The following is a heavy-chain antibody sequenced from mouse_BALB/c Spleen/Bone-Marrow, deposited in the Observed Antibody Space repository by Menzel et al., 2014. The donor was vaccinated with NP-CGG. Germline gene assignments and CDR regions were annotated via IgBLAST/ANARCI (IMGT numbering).Heavy chain of an antibody. V-gene: IGHV3-6*02. J-gene: IGHJ4*01. CDR3: ARGYDYDYAMDY. D-gene: IGHD2-4*01. CDR2: ISYDGSN. Sequence: EVKLVESGPGLVKPSQSLSLPCSVTGYSITSGYYWNWIRQFPGNKLEWMGCISYDGSNNYNPSLKNRISITRDTSRNQFFLKLNSVTTEDTATYYCARGYDYDYAMDYWGQGTSVTVSS. CDR1: GYSITSGYY.